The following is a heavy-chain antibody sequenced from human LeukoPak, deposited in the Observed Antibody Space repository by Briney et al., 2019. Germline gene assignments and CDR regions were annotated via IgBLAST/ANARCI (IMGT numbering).Heavy chain of an antibody. CDR3: AKNWGSSGWYVGAFDI. V-gene: IGHV4-61*02. Sequence: SETLSLTCTVSGGSISSGSYYWSWIRQPAGKGLEWIGRIYTSGSTHYNPSLKSRVTISVDTSKNQFSLKLSSVTAADTAVYYCAKNWGSSGWYVGAFDIWGQGTMVTVSS. CDR2: IYTSGST. J-gene: IGHJ3*02. D-gene: IGHD6-19*01. CDR1: GGSISSGSYY.